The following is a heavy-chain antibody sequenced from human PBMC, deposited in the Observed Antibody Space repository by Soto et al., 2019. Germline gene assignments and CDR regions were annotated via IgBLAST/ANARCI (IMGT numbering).Heavy chain of an antibody. D-gene: IGHD2-21*01. CDR2: IFYSGST. J-gene: IGHJ5*02. CDR3: ARQPTTGDTDLWFDP. Sequence: KLRETLSLTCNVSGGSISTSRSYWAWIRQPPGKGLEWLANIFYSGSTYYNPSLASRVTVSVDTSKNEFSLKLRSVTAADTAVYYCARQPTTGDTDLWFDPWGQGTLVTVSS. V-gene: IGHV4-39*01. CDR1: GGSISTSRSY.